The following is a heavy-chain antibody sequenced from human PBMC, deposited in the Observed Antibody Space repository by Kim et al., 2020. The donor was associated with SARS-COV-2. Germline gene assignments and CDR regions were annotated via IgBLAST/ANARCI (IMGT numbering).Heavy chain of an antibody. CDR3: ARYYYDSSGYYNYYYGMDV. D-gene: IGHD3-22*01. V-gene: IGHV4-59*08. CDR1: GGSISSYY. CDR2: IYYSGST. J-gene: IGHJ6*02. Sequence: SETLSLTCTVSGGSISSYYWSWIRQPPGKGLEWIGYIYYSGSTNYNPSLKSRVTISVDTSKNQFSLKLSSVTAADTAVYYCARYYYDSSGYYNYYYGMDVWGQGTTVTVSS.